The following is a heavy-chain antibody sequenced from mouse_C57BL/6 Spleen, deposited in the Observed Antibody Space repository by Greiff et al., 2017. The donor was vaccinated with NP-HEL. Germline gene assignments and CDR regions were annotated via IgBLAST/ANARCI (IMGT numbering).Heavy chain of an antibody. CDR3: ARQRLRRALDY. D-gene: IGHD2-4*01. CDR2: ISSGGSYT. V-gene: IGHV5-6*01. J-gene: IGHJ2*01. CDR1: GFTFSSYG. Sequence: EVKLVESGGDLVKPGGSLKLSCAASGFTFSSYGMSWVRQTPDKRLEWVATISSGGSYTYYPDSVKGRFTISRDNAKNTLYLQMSSLKSEDTAMYYCARQRLRRALDYWGQGTTLTVSS.